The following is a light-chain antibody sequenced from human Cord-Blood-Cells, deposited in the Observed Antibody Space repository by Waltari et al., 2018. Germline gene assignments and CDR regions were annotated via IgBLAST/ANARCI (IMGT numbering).Light chain of an antibody. CDR1: QSISSW. Sequence: DIQMTQSPSTLSASVGDRVTITCRASQSISSWLAWYQQKPGQAPKLLIYKASSLESGVPSRFSGSGSGTEFTLTISSLQPDDFATYYYQQYNSYSYTFGQGTKLEIK. V-gene: IGKV1-5*03. J-gene: IGKJ2*01. CDR2: KAS. CDR3: QQYNSYSYT.